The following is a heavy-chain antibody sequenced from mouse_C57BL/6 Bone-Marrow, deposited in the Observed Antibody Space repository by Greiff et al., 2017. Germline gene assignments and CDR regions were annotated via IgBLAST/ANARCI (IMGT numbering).Heavy chain of an antibody. CDR1: GYTFTSYG. D-gene: IGHD3-2*02. CDR2: IYPRSGNT. J-gene: IGHJ2*01. CDR3: ARPDSSGWCDY. V-gene: IGHV1-81*01. Sequence: VQGVESGAELARPGASVKLSCKASGYTFTSYGISWVKQRTGQGLEWIGEIYPRSGNTYYNEKFKGKATLTADKSSSTAYMELRSLTSEDSAVYFCARPDSSGWCDYWGQGTTLTVSS.